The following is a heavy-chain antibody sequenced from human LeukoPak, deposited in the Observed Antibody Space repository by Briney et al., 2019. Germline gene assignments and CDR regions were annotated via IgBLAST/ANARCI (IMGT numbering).Heavy chain of an antibody. CDR3: ARESRRYDILTGYYNGNWFDP. CDR1: GFTFSSYA. J-gene: IGHJ5*02. CDR2: ISYDGSNK. D-gene: IGHD3-9*01. Sequence: GGSLRLSCAASGFTFSSYAMHWVRQAPGKGLEWVAVISYDGSNKYYADSVKGRFTISRDNSKNTLYLQMNSLRAEDTAVYYRARESRRYDILTGYYNGNWFDPWGQGTLVTVSS. V-gene: IGHV3-30-3*01.